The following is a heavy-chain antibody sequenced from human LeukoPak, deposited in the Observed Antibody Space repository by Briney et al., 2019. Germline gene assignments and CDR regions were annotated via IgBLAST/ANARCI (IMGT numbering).Heavy chain of an antibody. D-gene: IGHD6-13*01. J-gene: IGHJ4*02. V-gene: IGHV1-2*02. CDR1: GYTFTGYY. Sequence: ASVKVSCKASGYTFTGYYMHWVRQAPGQGLEWMGWINPNSGGTNYAQKFQGRVTMTRDTSISTAYMELSRLRSDDTAVYYCARDVGAAAAVEYWGQGTLVTVSS. CDR2: INPNSGGT. CDR3: ARDVGAAAAVEY.